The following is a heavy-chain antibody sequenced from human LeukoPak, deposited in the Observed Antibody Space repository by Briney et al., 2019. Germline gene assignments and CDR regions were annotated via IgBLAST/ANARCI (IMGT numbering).Heavy chain of an antibody. CDR3: AGSGWYGDY. J-gene: IGHJ4*02. Sequence: ETLSLTCTVSGGSISSSSYYWGWIRQPPGKGLEWIGSIYYSGSTYYNPSLKSRVTISVDTSKNQFSLKLSSVTAADTAVYYCAGSGWYGDYWGQGTLVTVSS. CDR2: IYYSGST. CDR1: GGSISSSSYY. V-gene: IGHV4-39*01. D-gene: IGHD6-19*01.